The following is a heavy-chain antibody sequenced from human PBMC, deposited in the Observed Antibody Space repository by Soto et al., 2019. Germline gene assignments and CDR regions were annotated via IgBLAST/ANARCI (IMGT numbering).Heavy chain of an antibody. CDR3: AKRYGGTYHSWYFDL. J-gene: IGHJ4*02. Sequence: SGPTLFNPTHTLTLTFSFSVVSRTTSLAGGVWLRHPPGKGREWLALISWKDEKRYNPGLKNRLTITKDPSKNQVVLTMTNMDPVDKGNYYCAKRYGGTYHSWYFDLWGQGTLVTV. D-gene: IGHD4-17*01. V-gene: IGHV2-5*01. CDR2: ISWKDEK. CDR1: VVSRTTSLAG.